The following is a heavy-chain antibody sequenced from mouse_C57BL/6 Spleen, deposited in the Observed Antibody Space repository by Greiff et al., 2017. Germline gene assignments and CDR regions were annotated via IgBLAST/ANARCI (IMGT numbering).Heavy chain of an antibody. CDR2: IDPSDSYT. CDR1: GYTFTSYW. V-gene: IGHV1-59*01. CDR3: ARSLGLRGFDY. D-gene: IGHD2-4*01. Sequence: VQLQQPGAELVRPGTSVKLSCKASGYTFTSYWMHWVKQRPGQGLEWIGVIDPSDSYTNYNQKFKGKATLTVDTSSSTAYMQLSSLTSEDSAVYYCARSLGLRGFDYWGQGTTLTVSS. J-gene: IGHJ2*01.